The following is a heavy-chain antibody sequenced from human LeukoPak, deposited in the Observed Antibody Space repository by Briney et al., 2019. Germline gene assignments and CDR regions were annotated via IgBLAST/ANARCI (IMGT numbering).Heavy chain of an antibody. CDR3: ARGYCSSTSCYVSGGDYFDY. Sequence: GASVKVSCKVSGYTLTELSMHWVRQAPGKGLEWMGGFDPEDGETIYAQKFQGRVTMTEDTSTDTAYMELSSLRSEDTAVYYCARGYCSSTSCYVSGGDYFDYWGQGTLVTVSS. CDR1: GYTLTELS. J-gene: IGHJ4*02. CDR2: FDPEDGET. D-gene: IGHD2-2*01. V-gene: IGHV1-24*01.